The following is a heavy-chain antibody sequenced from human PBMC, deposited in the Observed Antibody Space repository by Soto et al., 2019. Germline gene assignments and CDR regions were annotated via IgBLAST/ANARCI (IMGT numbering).Heavy chain of an antibody. J-gene: IGHJ4*02. CDR3: ARDSGKPPCFDY. CDR1: GFTFSSYA. D-gene: IGHD1-26*01. V-gene: IGHV3-30-3*01. Sequence: PGGSLRLSCAASGFTFSSYAMHWVRQAPGKGLEWVAVISYDGSNKYYADSVKGRFTISRDNSKNTLYLQMNSLRAEDTAVYYCARDSGKPPCFDYWGQGTLVTVSS. CDR2: ISYDGSNK.